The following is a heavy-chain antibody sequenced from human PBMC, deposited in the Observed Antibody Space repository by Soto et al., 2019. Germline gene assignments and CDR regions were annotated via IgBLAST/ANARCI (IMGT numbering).Heavy chain of an antibody. CDR3: AGLRIAVAGAPNYCYYGMDV. J-gene: IGHJ6*02. Sequence: EVQLVQSGAEVKKPGESLRISCKGSGYSFTSYWISWVRQMPGKGLEWMGRIDPSDSYTNYSPSFQGHVTIPADKSISTAYLQWSSLKASDTAMYYCAGLRIAVAGAPNYCYYGMDVWGQGTTVTVSS. D-gene: IGHD6-19*01. CDR2: IDPSDSYT. V-gene: IGHV5-10-1*03. CDR1: GYSFTSYW.